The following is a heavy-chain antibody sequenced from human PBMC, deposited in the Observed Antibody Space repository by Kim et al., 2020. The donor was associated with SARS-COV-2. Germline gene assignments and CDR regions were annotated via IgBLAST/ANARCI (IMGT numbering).Heavy chain of an antibody. CDR3: ATTGLPFAFKI. CDR2: INGDGSRT. Sequence: GGSLRLSCTASGFSFRNSWMTWVRQAPGNGLDWVAIINGDGSRTYHGDSVRGRFTISRDNAKNTLYLQMNSLRAEDTAGYYCATTGLPFAFKIWGQGKMVTVS. CDR1: GFSFRNSW. V-gene: IGHV3-7*01. J-gene: IGHJ3*02. D-gene: IGHD1-1*01.